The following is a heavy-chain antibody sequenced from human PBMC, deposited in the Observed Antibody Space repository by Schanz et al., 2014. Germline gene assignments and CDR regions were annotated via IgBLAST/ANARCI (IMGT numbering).Heavy chain of an antibody. V-gene: IGHV3-9*01. CDR1: GFRFDDYA. CDR2: MSWNAGSL. Sequence: EVQLVESGGGLVQPGRSLRLSCVASGFRFDDYAMHWVRQAPGKGLEWVSGMSWNAGSLGYGDSVKGRFTISRDNAKNSLYLQMNSLRAEDTALYYCAKDPHRGYGGKPQAFDIWGHGTMVTVSS. J-gene: IGHJ3*02. D-gene: IGHD5-12*01. CDR3: AKDPHRGYGGKPQAFDI.